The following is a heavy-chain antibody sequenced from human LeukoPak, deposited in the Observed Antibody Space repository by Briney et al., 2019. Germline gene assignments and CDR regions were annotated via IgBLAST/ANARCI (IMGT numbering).Heavy chain of an antibody. CDR1: GFTVSSNY. CDR3: ASVMTAITNWFDP. Sequence: GGSLRLSCAASGFTVSSNYVSWVRQAPGMGLEWVSVIFSDGSTYYADSVKGRFTISRDNSKNTLYLQMNNLRAEDTAVYYCASVMTAITNWFDPWGQGTLVTVSS. D-gene: IGHD2-21*02. J-gene: IGHJ5*02. CDR2: IFSDGST. V-gene: IGHV3-66*01.